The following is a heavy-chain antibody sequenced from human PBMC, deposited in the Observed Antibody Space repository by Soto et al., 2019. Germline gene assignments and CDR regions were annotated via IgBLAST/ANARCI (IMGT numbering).Heavy chain of an antibody. CDR3: ARMRGYYYYMDV. CDR2: IDWDDDK. V-gene: IGHV2-70*11. CDR1: GFSLSTSGMC. J-gene: IGHJ6*03. Sequence: SGPTLVNPTQTLTLTCTFSGFSLSTSGMCVSWIRQPPGKALEWLARIDWDDDKYYSTSLKTRLTIFKDTSKNQVVLTMTNMDPVDTATYYCARMRGYYYYMDVWGKGTTVTVSS.